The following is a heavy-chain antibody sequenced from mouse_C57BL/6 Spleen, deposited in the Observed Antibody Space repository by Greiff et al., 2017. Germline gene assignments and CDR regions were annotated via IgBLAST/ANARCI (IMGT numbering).Heavy chain of an antibody. CDR3: ARRPGGPPAPYWYFDV. CDR2: INPNNGGT. J-gene: IGHJ1*03. V-gene: IGHV1-26*01. D-gene: IGHD3-3*01. CDR1: GYTFTDYY. Sequence: EVQLQQSGPELVKPGASVKISCKASGYTFTDYYMNWVKQSHGKSLEWIGDINPNNGGTSYNQKFKGKATLTVDKSSSTAYMELRSLTSEDSAVYYCARRPGGPPAPYWYFDVWGTGTTVTVSS.